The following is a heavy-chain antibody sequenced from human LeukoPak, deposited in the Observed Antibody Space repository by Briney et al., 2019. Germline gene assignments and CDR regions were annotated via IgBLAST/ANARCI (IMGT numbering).Heavy chain of an antibody. J-gene: IGHJ4*02. V-gene: IGHV3-33*01. CDR3: AREFSGSYYNFDY. CDR1: GFTFSSYG. CDR2: IWYDGSNK. Sequence: GGSLRLSCAASGFTFSSYGMHWVRQAPGKGLEWVAVIWYDGSNKYYADSVKGRFTISRDNAKNSLYLQMNSLRAEDTAVYYCAREFSGSYYNFDYWGQGTLVTVSS. D-gene: IGHD1-26*01.